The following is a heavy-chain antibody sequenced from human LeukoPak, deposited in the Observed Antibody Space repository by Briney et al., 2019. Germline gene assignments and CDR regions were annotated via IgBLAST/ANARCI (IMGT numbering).Heavy chain of an antibody. D-gene: IGHD6-6*01. CDR1: GFTLSTYD. J-gene: IGHJ6*03. CDR2: ISSSSSNI. CDR3: ARGGYSSSSYFYYYMDV. Sequence: GGSLRLSCAASGFTLSTYDMHWVRQAPGKGLEWVSYISSSSSNIYDADSMKGRFTLSRDNTKNSLYLQMNSLRDEDTAVYYCARGGYSSSSYFYYYMDVWGKGTTVTISS. V-gene: IGHV3-21*06.